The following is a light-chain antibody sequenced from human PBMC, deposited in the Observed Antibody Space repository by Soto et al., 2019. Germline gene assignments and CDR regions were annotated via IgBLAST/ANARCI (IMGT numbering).Light chain of an antibody. V-gene: IGKV1-33*01. J-gene: IGKJ2*01. CDR3: QQYGNLPLT. CDR1: QSISSW. Sequence: DIQMTQSPSTLSASVGDRVTITCRASQSISSWLAWYQQKPGKAPKLLIYDASNLETGVPPRFSGSGSGTHFTFTISSLQPEDFASYYCQQYGNLPLTFGQGTMVEIK. CDR2: DAS.